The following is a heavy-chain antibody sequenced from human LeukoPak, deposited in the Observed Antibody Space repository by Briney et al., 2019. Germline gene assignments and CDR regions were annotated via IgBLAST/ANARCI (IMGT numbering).Heavy chain of an antibody. CDR3: ARETSQKGAHYMDV. J-gene: IGHJ6*03. Sequence: SETLSLTCTVSGGSLSSSSYYWGWIRQPPGKGLEWLGIIYYSGSFYYNPSLKGRVTISVATSKNQFSLKLTSVTPADTPAYYCARETSQKGAHYMDVWGKGTTVTTSS. CDR1: GGSLSSSSYY. D-gene: IGHD3-16*01. CDR2: IYYSGSF. V-gene: IGHV4-39*07.